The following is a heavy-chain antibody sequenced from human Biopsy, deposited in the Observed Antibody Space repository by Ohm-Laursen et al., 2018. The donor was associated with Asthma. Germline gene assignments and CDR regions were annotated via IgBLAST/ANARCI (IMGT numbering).Heavy chain of an antibody. CDR3: ARAVSSSSYWYFDL. D-gene: IGHD6-6*01. V-gene: IGHV4-39*02. Sequence: GTLSLTCIVSGDAMSTSGSYWGWIRQSPGKGLEWIGGIYYSGRTYYNPSLESRVTISADTSKNHFSLKVTSVTAADTAVYYCARAVSSSSYWYFDLWGRGDLVTVFS. J-gene: IGHJ2*01. CDR1: GDAMSTSGSY. CDR2: IYYSGRT.